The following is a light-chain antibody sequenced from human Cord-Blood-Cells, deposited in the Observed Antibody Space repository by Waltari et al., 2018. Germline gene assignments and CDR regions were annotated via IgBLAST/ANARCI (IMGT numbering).Light chain of an antibody. CDR3: SSYTSSSTLE. CDR1: SSDVGGYNY. Sequence: QSALTQPASVSGSPGQSITISCPGTSSDVGGYNYVSWYQQHPGKAPKLMIYYVSNRPLVVSMRFSASKSGNTASLTISGLQGEDEADYYCSSYTSSSTLEFGGGTKLTVL. V-gene: IGLV2-14*01. CDR2: YVS. J-gene: IGLJ3*02.